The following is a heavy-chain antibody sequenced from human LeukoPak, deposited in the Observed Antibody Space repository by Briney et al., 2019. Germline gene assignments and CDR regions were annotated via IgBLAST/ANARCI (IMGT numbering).Heavy chain of an antibody. Sequence: PGGSLRLSCAASGFTSRSYWMHWVRQAPGRGLVWVSRINSDGSSTDYADSVKGRFTISRDNAKNTLYLQMNSLRAEDTAVYYCAKTDSSGYTRRFFDLWGRGTLVTVSS. CDR3: AKTDSSGYTRRFFDL. CDR1: GFTSRSYW. J-gene: IGHJ2*01. D-gene: IGHD3-22*01. CDR2: INSDGSST. V-gene: IGHV3-74*01.